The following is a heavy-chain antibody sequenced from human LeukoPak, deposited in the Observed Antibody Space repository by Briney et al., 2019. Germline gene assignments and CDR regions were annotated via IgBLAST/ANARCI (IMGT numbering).Heavy chain of an antibody. Sequence: ASVKVSCKASVYTFTSYGISWVRQAPGQGLEWMGWISAYNGNTNYAHKLQGTGTMTTDTSTSTAYMELRRLRSDETAVYYCARVLPTAKVDYWGQGTLVTVSS. CDR3: ARVLPTAKVDY. J-gene: IGHJ4*02. CDR2: ISAYNGNT. CDR1: VYTFTSYG. V-gene: IGHV1-18*01. D-gene: IGHD5-18*01.